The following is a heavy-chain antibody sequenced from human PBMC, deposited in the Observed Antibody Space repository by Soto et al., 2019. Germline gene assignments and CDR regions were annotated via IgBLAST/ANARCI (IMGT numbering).Heavy chain of an antibody. CDR2: ISYEGSNK. CDR1: GFTFSNYA. CDR3: ARVLGGMATVPFDY. V-gene: IGHV3-30-3*02. D-gene: IGHD4-4*01. J-gene: IGHJ4*02. Sequence: QVQLVESGGGVVQPGRSLRLSCAASGFTFSNYAMHWVRQAPGTGLEWVAVISYEGSNKYYADSVKGRFTISRDNSKNTLYLQMNSLRTEDTAVYYCARVLGGMATVPFDYWGQGALVTVSS.